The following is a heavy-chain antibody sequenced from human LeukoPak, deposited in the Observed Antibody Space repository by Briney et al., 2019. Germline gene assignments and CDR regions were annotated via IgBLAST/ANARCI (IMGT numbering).Heavy chain of an antibody. Sequence: SETLSLTCAVYGGSFSGYYWSWIRQPPGKGLEWIGEINHSGSTNYNPSLKSRVTISVDTSKNQFSLKLGSVTAADTAVYYCARVGAPKYCSSTSCYPHYYYGMDVWGQGTTVTVSS. CDR1: GGSFSGYY. CDR2: INHSGST. CDR3: ARVGAPKYCSSTSCYPHYYYGMDV. D-gene: IGHD2-2*01. J-gene: IGHJ6*02. V-gene: IGHV4-34*01.